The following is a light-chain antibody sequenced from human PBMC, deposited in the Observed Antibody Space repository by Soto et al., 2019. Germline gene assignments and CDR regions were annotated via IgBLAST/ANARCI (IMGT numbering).Light chain of an antibody. CDR3: QQANSFPLT. J-gene: IGKJ5*01. CDR2: GAS. Sequence: DIQVTQSPFSLSASVGDRVSTTCRASQNISTYLNWYQQKPGKAPILLIHGASNLQTGVPSRFSGSGSGTDFALTITSLQPEDIATYFCQQANSFPLTFGQGTRLEIK. CDR1: QNISTY. V-gene: IGKV1-39*01.